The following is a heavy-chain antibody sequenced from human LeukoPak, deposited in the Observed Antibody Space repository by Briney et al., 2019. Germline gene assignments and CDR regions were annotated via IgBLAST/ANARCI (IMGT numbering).Heavy chain of an antibody. CDR2: IYSGGST. Sequence: GGSLRLSCAASGFTVSSNDMSWVRQAPGKGLECISVIYSGGSTDYADSVKGRFTISRDNARNSVYLQMNSLRAEDTAVYYCARSQGTITDSVPLDIWGQGTMVTVSS. D-gene: IGHD5/OR15-5a*01. CDR3: ARSQGTITDSVPLDI. CDR1: GFTVSSND. J-gene: IGHJ3*02. V-gene: IGHV3-53*01.